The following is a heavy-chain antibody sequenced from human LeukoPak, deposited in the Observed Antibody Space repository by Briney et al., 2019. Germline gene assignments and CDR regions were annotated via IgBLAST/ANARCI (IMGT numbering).Heavy chain of an antibody. Sequence: ASVNVSCKVSGYTLTELSMHWVRQALGKGLEWMGGFDPEDGETIYAQKFQGRVTMTEETSTDTAYMELSSLRSEDTAVYYCATTLVNWRLADFDYWGQGTLVTVSS. CDR1: GYTLTELS. J-gene: IGHJ4*02. CDR2: FDPEDGET. D-gene: IGHD1-20*01. CDR3: ATTLVNWRLADFDY. V-gene: IGHV1-24*01.